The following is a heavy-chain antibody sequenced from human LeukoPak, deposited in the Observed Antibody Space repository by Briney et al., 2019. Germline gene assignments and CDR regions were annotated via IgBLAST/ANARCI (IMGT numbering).Heavy chain of an antibody. CDR3: AKRDRPCSGDCSAPYYFDY. J-gene: IGHJ4*02. CDR2: ISSSGGNT. Sequence: GGSLRPSCAASGFTFSSYAMSWVRQAPGKGLEWVSSISSSGGNTYYADSVKGRFTISRDNSKNTLYLQMSSLRAEDTAVYYCAKRDRPCSGDCSAPYYFDYWGQGTLVTVSS. CDR1: GFTFSSYA. V-gene: IGHV3-23*01. D-gene: IGHD2-21*02.